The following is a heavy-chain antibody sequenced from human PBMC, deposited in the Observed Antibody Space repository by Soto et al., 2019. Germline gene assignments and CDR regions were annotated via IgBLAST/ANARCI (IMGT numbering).Heavy chain of an antibody. D-gene: IGHD4-4*01. V-gene: IGHV5-51*01. J-gene: IGHJ6*02. CDR2: IYPGDSDT. CDR1: GYSFTGYW. CDR3: ARDGYSNYDPYYYYGMDV. Sequence: PGESLKISCKGSGYSFTGYWIGWVRQMPGKGLEWMGIIYPGDSDTRYSPSFQGQVTISADKSISTAYLQWSSLKASDTAMYYCARDGYSNYDPYYYYGMDVWGQGTTVTVSS.